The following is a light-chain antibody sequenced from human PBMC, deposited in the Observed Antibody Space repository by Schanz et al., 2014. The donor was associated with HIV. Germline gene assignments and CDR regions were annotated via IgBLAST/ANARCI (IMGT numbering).Light chain of an antibody. CDR3: QQYGNSPRT. Sequence: EIVMTQSPATLSVSPGEGATLSCRASQDINRNLAWYLQKPGQAPKLLIYDTSTRATGVPARFSGSRSGTEFTLTINSLEPEDFAVYYCQQYGNSPRTFGQGTKLEIK. CDR2: DTS. V-gene: IGKV3-15*01. J-gene: IGKJ2*02. CDR1: QDINRN.